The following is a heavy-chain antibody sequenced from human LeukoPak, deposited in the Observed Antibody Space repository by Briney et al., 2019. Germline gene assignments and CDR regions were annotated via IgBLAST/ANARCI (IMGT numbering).Heavy chain of an antibody. D-gene: IGHD5-18*01. V-gene: IGHV4-34*01. CDR3: SRVRKQLGFASLNFFDY. CDR2: INHSGST. Sequence: KPSETLSLTCAVYGGSFSGYYWSWIRQPPGKGLEWIGEINHSGSTNYNPSLKSRVTISVDTSKNQFSLKLSSVTAAHTAVYYCSRVRKQLGFASLNFFDYWGQGTRVTVSS. CDR1: GGSFSGYY. J-gene: IGHJ4*02.